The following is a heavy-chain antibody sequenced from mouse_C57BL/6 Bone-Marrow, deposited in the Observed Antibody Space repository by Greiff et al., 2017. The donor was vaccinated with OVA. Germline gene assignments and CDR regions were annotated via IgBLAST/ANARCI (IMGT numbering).Heavy chain of an antibody. V-gene: IGHV1-63*01. CDR3: ARRGYYDYDVGYFDV. J-gene: IGHJ1*03. CDR2: IYPGGGYT. D-gene: IGHD2-4*01. CDR1: GYTFTNYW. Sequence: QVQLQQSGAELVRPGTSVKMSCKASGYTFTNYWIGWAKQRPGHGLEWIGDIYPGGGYTNYNEKFKGKATLTADKSSSTAYMQFSSLTSEDSAIYYCARRGYYDYDVGYFDVWGTGTTVTVSS.